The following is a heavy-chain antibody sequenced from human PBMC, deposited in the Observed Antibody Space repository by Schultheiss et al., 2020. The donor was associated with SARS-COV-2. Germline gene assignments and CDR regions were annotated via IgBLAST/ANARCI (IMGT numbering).Heavy chain of an antibody. CDR1: GFTFSSYA. D-gene: IGHD3-10*01. V-gene: IGHV3-64D*06. CDR3: VKNAGELSPWFDP. J-gene: IGHJ5*02. CDR2: ISSNGGST. Sequence: GGSLRLSCSASGFTFSSYAMHWVRQAPGKGLEYVSAISSNGGSTYYADSVKGRFTISRDNSKNTLYLQMSSLRAEDTAVYYCVKNAGELSPWFDPWGQGTLVTVSS.